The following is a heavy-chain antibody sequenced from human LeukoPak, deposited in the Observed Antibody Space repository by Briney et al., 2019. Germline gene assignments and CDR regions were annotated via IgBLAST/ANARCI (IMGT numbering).Heavy chain of an antibody. Sequence: PSQTLSLTCTVSGGSISSGGYYWSWIRQHPGKGLEWIGYIYYSGSTYYNPSLKSRVTISVDTSKNQFSLKLSSVTAADTAVYYCARGWTDSSGFDYWGQGTLVTVSS. CDR2: IYYSGST. CDR3: ARGWTDSSGFDY. CDR1: GGSISSGGYY. J-gene: IGHJ4*02. D-gene: IGHD3-22*01. V-gene: IGHV4-31*03.